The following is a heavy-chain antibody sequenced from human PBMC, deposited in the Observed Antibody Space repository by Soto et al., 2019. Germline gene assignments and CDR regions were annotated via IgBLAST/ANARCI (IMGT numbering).Heavy chain of an antibody. D-gene: IGHD2-15*01. CDR1: GGSISSSSYY. Sequence: QLQLQESGPGLVKSSETLSLTCTVSGGSISSSSYYWGWIRQPPGKGLEWSGSIDYSGSTYYNPALKSRVSISVHTSKNQFSLKLSPVTAADTAVYYCARHFKNIVVVVAATPYDAFDIWGQGTMVTVSS. J-gene: IGHJ3*02. CDR2: IDYSGST. V-gene: IGHV4-39*01. CDR3: ARHFKNIVVVVAATPYDAFDI.